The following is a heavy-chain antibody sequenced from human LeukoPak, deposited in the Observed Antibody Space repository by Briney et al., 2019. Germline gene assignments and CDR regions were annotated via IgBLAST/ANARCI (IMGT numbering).Heavy chain of an antibody. J-gene: IGHJ4*02. Sequence: ASVKVSCKASGYTFTSYGISWVRQAPGQGLEWMGWISAYNGNTNYAQKLQGRVTMTTDTSTSTAYMELSSLRSEDTAVYYCAKLHFLYEGPNWGQGTLVTVSS. CDR3: AKLHFLYEGPN. D-gene: IGHD1-7*01. CDR1: GYTFTSYG. CDR2: ISAYNGNT. V-gene: IGHV1-18*01.